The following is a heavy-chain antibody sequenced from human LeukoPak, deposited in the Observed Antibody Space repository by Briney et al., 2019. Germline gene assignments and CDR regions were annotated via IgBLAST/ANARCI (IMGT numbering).Heavy chain of an antibody. V-gene: IGHV3-48*01. J-gene: IGHJ4*02. CDR2: ISSGSSAI. CDR3: GTGDPRFDY. Sequence: PGGSLRLSCAASGFSFSTYSMNWVRQAPGKGLQWVSYISSGSSAIYYTDSVKGRFTITRDDAKNSVYLQMNSLRTEDTAVYYCGTGDPRFDYWGQGILVTVPS. D-gene: IGHD7-27*01. CDR1: GFSFSTYS.